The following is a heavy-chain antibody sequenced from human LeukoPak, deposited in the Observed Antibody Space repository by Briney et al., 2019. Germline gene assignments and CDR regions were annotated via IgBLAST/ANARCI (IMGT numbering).Heavy chain of an antibody. CDR1: GGSISSYY. V-gene: IGHV4-59*01. CDR2: IYYSGST. J-gene: IGHJ6*04. Sequence: SETLSLTCTVSGGSISSYYWSWIRQPPGKGLEWSGYIYYSGSTNYTPSLKSRVTISVDTSKNQFSLKLSSVTAADTAVYYCAREVIAAAGPLDVWGKGTTVTVSS. CDR3: AREVIAAAGPLDV. D-gene: IGHD6-13*01.